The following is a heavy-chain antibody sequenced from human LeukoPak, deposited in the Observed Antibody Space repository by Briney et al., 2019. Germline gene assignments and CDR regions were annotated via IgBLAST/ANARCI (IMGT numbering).Heavy chain of an antibody. CDR2: INPNSGGT. J-gene: IGHJ4*02. CDR1: GYTLTDYY. CDR3: ARVGYYESSGYYEY. Sequence: ASVKVSCKASGYTLTDYYMHWVRQAPGQGLEWMGRINPNSGGTNYAQKFQGRVTMTRDTSISTVYMELSRLRSDDTAVYYCARVGYYESSGYYEYWGEGTLVTVSS. V-gene: IGHV1-2*06. D-gene: IGHD3-22*01.